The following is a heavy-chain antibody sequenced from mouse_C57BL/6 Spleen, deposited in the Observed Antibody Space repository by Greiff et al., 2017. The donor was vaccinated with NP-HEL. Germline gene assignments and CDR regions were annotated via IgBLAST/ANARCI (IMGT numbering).Heavy chain of an antibody. J-gene: IGHJ1*03. Sequence: EVMLVESGGGLVKPGGSLKLSCAASGFTFSSYTMSWVRQTPEKRLEWVATISGGGGNTYYPDSVKGRFTISRDNAKNTLYLQMSSLRSEDTALYYCARGDGYYNFDVWGTGTTVTVSS. CDR3: ARGDGYYNFDV. CDR1: GFTFSSYT. D-gene: IGHD2-3*01. V-gene: IGHV5-9*01. CDR2: ISGGGGNT.